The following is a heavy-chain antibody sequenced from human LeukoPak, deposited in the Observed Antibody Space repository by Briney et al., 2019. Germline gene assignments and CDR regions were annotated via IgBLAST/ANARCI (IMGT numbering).Heavy chain of an antibody. D-gene: IGHD6-19*01. CDR1: GDSVSSNSAA. J-gene: IGHJ3*02. V-gene: IGHV6-1*01. CDR3: ARGDRRSGWYLFRAFDI. Sequence: SQTLSLTCAISGDSVSSNSAAWNWIRQSPSRGLEWLGRTYYRSKWYNDYAVSVKSRITINPDTSKNQFSLQLNSVTAADTAVYYCARGDRRSGWYLFRAFDIWGQGTMVTVSS. CDR2: TYYRSKWYN.